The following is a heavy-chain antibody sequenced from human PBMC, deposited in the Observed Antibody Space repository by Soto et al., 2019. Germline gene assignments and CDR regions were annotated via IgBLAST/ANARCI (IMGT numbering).Heavy chain of an antibody. CDR2: IYHSGST. V-gene: IGHV4-30-2*01. CDR3: ARGPPLLW. J-gene: IGHJ4*02. D-gene: IGHD2-21*01. CDR1: AGLISTARYS. Sequence: SQNLRHTCAVSAGLISTARYSWSWIRQPPGKGLECIGYIYHSGSTYYNPSLKSRVTISVDRSKNQFSLKLSSVTAADTAVYYCARGPPLLWWSQGTLVTVS.